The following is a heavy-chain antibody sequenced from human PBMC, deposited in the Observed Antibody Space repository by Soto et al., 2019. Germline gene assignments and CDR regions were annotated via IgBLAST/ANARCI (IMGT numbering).Heavy chain of an antibody. J-gene: IGHJ4*02. CDR2: IYYSGTT. CDR1: GGSISSGAYY. Sequence: QVQLQESGPGLVKPSQTLSLTCTVSGGSISSGAYYWTWIRQQPGKGLEWIGYIYYSGTTYYNQSLKSRLTISVDTSKTQFSVKLSSVNAADTAGYYCAREPSIWGQGTLVTVSS. V-gene: IGHV4-31*03. CDR3: AREPSI.